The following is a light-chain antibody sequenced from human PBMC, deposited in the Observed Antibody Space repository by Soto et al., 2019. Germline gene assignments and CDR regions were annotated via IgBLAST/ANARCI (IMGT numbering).Light chain of an antibody. J-gene: IGLJ2*01. CDR2: EVN. CDR3: TSYAGNDTPVL. V-gene: IGLV2-8*01. CDR1: SSDVGDYDY. Sequence: QSALTQPPSASGSPGQSVTISCTGTSSDVGDYDYVSWYQQHPGKAPKLLIFEVNKRPSGVPNRFSGSKSGNTASQTVSGLHAEDEAHYYCTSYAGNDTPVLFGGGTKLTVL.